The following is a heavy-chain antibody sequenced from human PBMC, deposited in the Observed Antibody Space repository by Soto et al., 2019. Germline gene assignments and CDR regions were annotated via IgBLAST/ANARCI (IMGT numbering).Heavy chain of an antibody. D-gene: IGHD2-2*01. Sequence: ASVKVSCKASGYSFTSYGISWVRQAPGQGLEWMGWISAYNGNTNYAQKLQGRVTMTTDTSTRTAYMGLRSLRSDDTAVYYCARDRDVVVVPPPTYAYYYYGMDVWGQGTTVTVSS. V-gene: IGHV1-18*04. CDR2: ISAYNGNT. CDR1: GYSFTSYG. J-gene: IGHJ6*02. CDR3: ARDRDVVVVPPPTYAYYYYGMDV.